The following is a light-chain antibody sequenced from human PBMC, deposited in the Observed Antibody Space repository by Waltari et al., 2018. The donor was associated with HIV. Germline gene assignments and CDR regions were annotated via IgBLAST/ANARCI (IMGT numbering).Light chain of an antibody. CDR2: WAS. Sequence: DIIMTQSPDSLAVSLGERVTINCKSSRSILYHSDNKNYLAWYQQKAGQAPRVLISWASTRPVGVPSSIRSFGVPERFSGSGSGTNFSLTISSLQADDVAVYYCQQYYSLPPTFGGGTRVERK. V-gene: IGKV4-1*01. CDR1: RSILYHSDNKNY. CDR3: QQYYSLPPT. J-gene: IGKJ4*01.